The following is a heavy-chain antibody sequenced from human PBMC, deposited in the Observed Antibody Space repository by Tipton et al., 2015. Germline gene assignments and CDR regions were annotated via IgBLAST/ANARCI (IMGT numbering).Heavy chain of an antibody. CDR2: IYSGGST. CDR1: GFTVSSNY. V-gene: IGHV3-53*01. D-gene: IGHD2-15*01. CDR3: ARLVGVGSYYFDY. J-gene: IGHJ4*02. Sequence: SLRLSCAASGFTVSSNYMSWVRQAPGKGLEWVSVIYSGGSTYYADSVKGRFTISRDNSKNTLYLQMNSLRAEDTAAYYCARLVGVGSYYFDYWGQGTLVTVSS.